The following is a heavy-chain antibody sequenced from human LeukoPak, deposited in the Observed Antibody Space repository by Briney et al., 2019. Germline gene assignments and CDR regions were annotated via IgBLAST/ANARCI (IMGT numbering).Heavy chain of an antibody. CDR1: GFTLSSYW. CDR2: INPVGSTT. D-gene: IGHD3-10*01. V-gene: IGHV3-74*01. CDR3: ARVRVGAYDFEY. J-gene: IGHJ4*02. Sequence: GGSLRLSCAASGFTLSSYWMHWVCQVPGKGLVWVSRINPVGSTTTYADSVKGRFTISRDNAKNTLYLQMNSLRAEDTAVYYCARVRVGAYDFEYWGQGTLVTVTS.